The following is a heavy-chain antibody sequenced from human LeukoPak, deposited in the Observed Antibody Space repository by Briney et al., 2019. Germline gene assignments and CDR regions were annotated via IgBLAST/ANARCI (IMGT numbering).Heavy chain of an antibody. D-gene: IGHD2-15*01. CDR2: ISSSGSTI. CDR1: GFTFSSYE. CDR3: ATEVVVVVAATTDAFDI. Sequence: GSLRLSCAASGFTFSSYEMNWVRQAPGKGLEWVSYISSSGSTIYYADSVKGRFTISRDNAKNSLYLQMNSLRAEDTAVYYCATEVVVVVAATTDAFDIWGQGTMVTVSS. J-gene: IGHJ3*02. V-gene: IGHV3-48*03.